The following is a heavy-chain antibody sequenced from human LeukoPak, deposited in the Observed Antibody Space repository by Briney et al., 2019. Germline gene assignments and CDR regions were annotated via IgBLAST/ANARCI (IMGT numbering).Heavy chain of an antibody. Sequence: EASVKVSCKASGYTFTGYYMHWVRQAPGQGLEWMGRINPNSGGTNYAQKFQGRVTMTRDTSISTAYMELSRLRSDDTAVYHCARDFGSLSNFVVVPAAIFGAFDIWGQGTMVTVSS. CDR3: ARDFGSLSNFVVVPAAIFGAFDI. CDR2: INPNSGGT. J-gene: IGHJ3*02. D-gene: IGHD2-2*01. V-gene: IGHV1-2*06. CDR1: GYTFTGYY.